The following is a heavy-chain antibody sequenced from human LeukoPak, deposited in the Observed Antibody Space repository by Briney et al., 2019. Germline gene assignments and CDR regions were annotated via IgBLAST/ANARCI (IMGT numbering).Heavy chain of an antibody. Sequence: ASVKVSCKASGYTFTGYYMHWVRQAPGQGLEWMGWINPNSGGTNYAQKFQGRVTMTRDTSISTAYMELSRLRSDDTAVYYCARHLPYSSGWDPEDYWGQRTLVTVSS. CDR2: INPNSGGT. J-gene: IGHJ4*02. CDR1: GYTFTGYY. D-gene: IGHD6-19*01. CDR3: ARHLPYSSGWDPEDY. V-gene: IGHV1-2*02.